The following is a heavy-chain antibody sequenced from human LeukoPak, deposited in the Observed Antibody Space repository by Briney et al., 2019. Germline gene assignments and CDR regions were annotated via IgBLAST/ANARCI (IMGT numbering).Heavy chain of an antibody. CDR1: GGSISSGGYY. D-gene: IGHD2-8*01. J-gene: IGHJ4*02. CDR3: ARETEGYCTNGVCYSYSYYFDY. Sequence: SETLSLTCTVSGGSISSGGYYWSWIRQPAGKGLEWIGRIYTSGSTNYNPSLKSRVTISVDTSKNQFSLKLSSVTAADTAVYYCARETEGYCTNGVCYSYSYYFDYWGQGTLVTVPS. V-gene: IGHV4-61*02. CDR2: IYTSGST.